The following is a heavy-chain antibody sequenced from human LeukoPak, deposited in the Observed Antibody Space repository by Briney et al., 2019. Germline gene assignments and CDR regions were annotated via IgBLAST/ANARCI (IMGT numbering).Heavy chain of an antibody. D-gene: IGHD5-24*01. CDR2: INSDGSST. Sequence: GGSLRLSCAASGFTFSNYWMHWVRQAPGKGLVWVSRINSDGSSTSYADSVKGRFTISRDNSKNTLYLQMNSLRAEDTAVYYCARGSDGWAGWFDPWGQGTLVTVSS. V-gene: IGHV3-74*01. CDR1: GFTFSNYW. CDR3: ARGSDGWAGWFDP. J-gene: IGHJ5*02.